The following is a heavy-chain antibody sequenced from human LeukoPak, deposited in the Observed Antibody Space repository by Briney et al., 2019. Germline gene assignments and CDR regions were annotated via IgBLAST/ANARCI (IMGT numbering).Heavy chain of an antibody. CDR1: GYTFANYG. CDR3: ARHVEMATTKYNYYGMDV. V-gene: IGHV1-18*01. CDR2: ISAYNGNT. Sequence: GASVTVSCKASGYTFANYGISWVRQAPGQGLEWMGWISAYNGNTHYALKFQGRVTMTTDTSTSTAYMELRSLRSDDTAVYYCARHVEMATTKYNYYGMDVWGQGTTVTVSS. J-gene: IGHJ6*02. D-gene: IGHD5-24*01.